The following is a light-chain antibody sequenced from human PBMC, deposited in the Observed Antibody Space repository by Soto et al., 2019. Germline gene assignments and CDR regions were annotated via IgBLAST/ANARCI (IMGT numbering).Light chain of an antibody. CDR3: SSYTSSSTPHYV. CDR1: SSDVGGYNY. CDR2: EVS. V-gene: IGLV2-14*01. J-gene: IGLJ1*01. Sequence: QSALTQPASVSGSPGQSITISCTGTSSDVGGYNYVPWYQQHPGKAPKLMIYEVSNRPSGVSNRFSGSKSGNTASLTISGLQAEDEADYYCSSYTSSSTPHYVFGTGTKLTVL.